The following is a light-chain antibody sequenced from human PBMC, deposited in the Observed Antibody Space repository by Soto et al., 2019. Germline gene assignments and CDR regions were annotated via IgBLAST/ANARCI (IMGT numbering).Light chain of an antibody. CDR3: CSYAGSSTMT. CDR1: SSDVGNYNL. J-gene: IGLJ7*01. CDR2: EDT. V-gene: IGLV2-23*01. Sequence: QSALSQPASVSGSRGQSINISCTGTSSDVGNYNLVSWYQQYPGKAPKLMIFEDTKRPSGVSHRFSGSKSGNTASLTIAGLQPEDAADYYCCSYAGSSTMTFGGGTQLTVL.